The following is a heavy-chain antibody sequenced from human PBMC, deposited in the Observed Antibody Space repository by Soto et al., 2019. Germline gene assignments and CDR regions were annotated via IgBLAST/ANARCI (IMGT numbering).Heavy chain of an antibody. V-gene: IGHV1-69*01. CDR1: GGTFSSYA. J-gene: IGHJ3*02. Sequence: QVQLVQSGAEVKKPGSSVKVSCKASGGTFSSYAISWVRQAPGQGLEWMGGIIPIFGTANYAQKFQGRVTITADESTSTAYMELSSLRSEDTAVYYCAWWYYVSSGYYGRAFDIWGQGTMVTVSS. CDR2: IIPIFGTA. D-gene: IGHD3-22*01. CDR3: AWWYYVSSGYYGRAFDI.